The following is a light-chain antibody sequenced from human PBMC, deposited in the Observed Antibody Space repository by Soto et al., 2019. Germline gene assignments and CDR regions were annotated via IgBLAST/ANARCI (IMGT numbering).Light chain of an antibody. CDR3: QQYINWPPWT. CDR1: QSVSSN. Sequence: EILMTQSPATLSVSPGERATLSCRASQSVSSNLAWYQQQPGQAPRLLIYGASTRATGIPARFSGSGSETEFTRTISSLQSEDLAVYYCQQYINWPPWTFGQGTKVDIK. J-gene: IGKJ1*01. V-gene: IGKV3-15*01. CDR2: GAS.